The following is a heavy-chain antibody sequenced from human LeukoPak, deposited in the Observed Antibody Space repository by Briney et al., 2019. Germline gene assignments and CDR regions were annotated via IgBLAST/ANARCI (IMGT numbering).Heavy chain of an antibody. J-gene: IGHJ5*02. Sequence: SETLSLTCTVSGGSIRSYYWSWIRQPPGKGLEWIGYIYYSGSTNYNPSLKSRVTISVDTSKNQFSLKLRSVTAADTAVYYCARDRYWFDPWGQGTLVTVSS. V-gene: IGHV4-59*01. CDR1: GGSIRSYY. CDR2: IYYSGST. CDR3: ARDRYWFDP.